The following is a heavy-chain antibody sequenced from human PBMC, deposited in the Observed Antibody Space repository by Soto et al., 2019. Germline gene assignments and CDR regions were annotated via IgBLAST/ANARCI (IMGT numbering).Heavy chain of an antibody. V-gene: IGHV1-2*04. CDR3: ARLGKGPNYYDSTGYYYGYGMDV. D-gene: IGHD3-22*01. J-gene: IGHJ6*02. CDR2: INPNSGGT. Sequence: ASVKVSCKASGYTFTGYYMHWVRQAPGQGLEWMGWINPNSGGTNNAQKFQDWVTITRDTSISTAYMKLSRLRYDDTAVYYCARLGKGPNYYDSTGYYYGYGMDVWGQGTTVTVSS. CDR1: GYTFTGYY.